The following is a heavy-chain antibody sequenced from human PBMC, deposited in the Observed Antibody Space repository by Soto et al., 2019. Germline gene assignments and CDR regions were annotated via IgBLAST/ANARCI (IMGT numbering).Heavy chain of an antibody. CDR2: ISGSGGST. CDR1: GFTFSSYA. CDR3: AKGGIIAVAGRIDY. D-gene: IGHD6-19*01. Sequence: GGSLRLSCAASGFTFSSYAMSWVRQAPGKGLEWVSAISGSGGSTYYAGCVKGRFTISRDNSKNTLYLQMNSLRAEDTAVYYCAKGGIIAVAGRIDYWGQGTLVTVSS. V-gene: IGHV3-23*01. J-gene: IGHJ4*02.